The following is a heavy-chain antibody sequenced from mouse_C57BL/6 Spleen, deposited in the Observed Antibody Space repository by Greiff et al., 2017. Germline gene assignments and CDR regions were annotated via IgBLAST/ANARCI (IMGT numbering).Heavy chain of an antibody. Sequence: QVQLQQSGAELVRPGSSVKLSCKASGYTFTSYWMHWVKQRPIQGLEWIGNIDPSDSETHYNQKFKDKATLTVDKSSSTAYMQLSSLTSEDSAVYYCALEYDYSFAYWGQGTLVTVSA. CDR2: IDPSDSET. J-gene: IGHJ3*01. V-gene: IGHV1-52*01. CDR3: ALEYDYSFAY. CDR1: GYTFTSYW. D-gene: IGHD2-4*01.